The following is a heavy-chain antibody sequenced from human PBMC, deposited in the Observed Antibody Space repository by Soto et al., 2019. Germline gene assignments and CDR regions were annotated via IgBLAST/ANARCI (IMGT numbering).Heavy chain of an antibody. CDR2: IYYNGNT. D-gene: IGHD3-22*01. Sequence: QLQLQESGPGLVKPSETLSLTCTVSGGSITSSSYYWAWIRQPPGKGLEWIGTIYYNGNTYYIPSLRSRVTISIDTARNQFSLTLSSVTAADTAVYYCAGGWGRSGCHVWGQGTLVTVSS. J-gene: IGHJ1*01. CDR1: GGSITSSSYY. CDR3: AGGWGRSGCHV. V-gene: IGHV4-39*01.